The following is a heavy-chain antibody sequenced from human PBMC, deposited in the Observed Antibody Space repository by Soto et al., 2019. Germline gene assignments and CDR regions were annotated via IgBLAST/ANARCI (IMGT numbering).Heavy chain of an antibody. Sequence: QVQLQESGPGLVKPSQTLTLTCSVSGVSIGSDSNFWSWIRQHPGKGLEWIGYINYSGTTYYNPPLRSRAIISVDTSKNQFSLRLDSVAAADTAVYFCARDAKCATYSDYWGQGILVTVSS. J-gene: IGHJ4*02. CDR3: ARDAKCATYSDY. V-gene: IGHV4-31*03. CDR2: INYSGTT. D-gene: IGHD1-1*01. CDR1: GVSIGSDSNF.